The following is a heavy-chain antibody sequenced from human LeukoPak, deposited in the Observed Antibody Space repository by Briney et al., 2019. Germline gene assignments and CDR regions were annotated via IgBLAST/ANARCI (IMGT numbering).Heavy chain of an antibody. V-gene: IGHV1-2*02. CDR3: ARESGYSSSWPYYYYGMDV. D-gene: IGHD6-13*01. CDR1: GYTLTGYY. CDR2: INPNSGGT. Sequence: ASVKVSCKASGYTLTGYYMHWVRQAPGQGLEWMGWINPNSGGTNYAQKFQGRVTMTRDTSISTAYMELSRLRSDDTAVYYCARESGYSSSWPYYYYGMDVWGQGTTVTVSS. J-gene: IGHJ6*02.